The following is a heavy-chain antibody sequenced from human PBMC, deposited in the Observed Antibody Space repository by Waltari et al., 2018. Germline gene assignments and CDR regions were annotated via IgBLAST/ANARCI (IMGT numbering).Heavy chain of an antibody. CDR2: SSGSGGSK. J-gene: IGHJ6*02. D-gene: IGHD2-21*02. CDR3: AKGGVTPYYYYYGMDV. Sequence: EVQLLESGGGLVQPGGSLRLSCAASGFTFSSYAMSWVRQAPGKGLEWVSASSGSGGSKYYADSGKCRLTISRDNAKNTLYLQMNSLRAEDTAVYYWAKGGVTPYYYYYGMDVWGQGTTVTVSS. V-gene: IGHV3-23*01. CDR1: GFTFSSYA.